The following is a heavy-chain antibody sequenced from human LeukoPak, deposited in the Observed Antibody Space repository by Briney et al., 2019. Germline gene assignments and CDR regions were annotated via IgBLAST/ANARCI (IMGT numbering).Heavy chain of an antibody. CDR1: GFTFSTYA. D-gene: IGHD1-20*01. CDR2: ISGSGSST. V-gene: IGHV3-23*01. Sequence: GGSLRLSCAGSGFTFSTYAMTWVRQAPGQGLEWVSSISGSGSSTYYADSVKGRFTISRDNSKNSLYLQMNSLRAEDTALYYCAKVAYNWISYGPFDYWGQGTLVTVSS. J-gene: IGHJ4*02. CDR3: AKVAYNWISYGPFDY.